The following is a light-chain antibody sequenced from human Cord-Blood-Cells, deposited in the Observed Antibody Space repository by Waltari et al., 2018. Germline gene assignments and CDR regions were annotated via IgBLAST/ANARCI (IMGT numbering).Light chain of an antibody. CDR1: SYNIGPGYD. CDR2: GNN. V-gene: IGLV1-40*01. CDR3: QSYDSSLSGYV. Sequence: QSVLTQPTSVTGAPGQRVTISCTGSSYNIGPGYDVHLYQQLPGTAPKLLIYGNNNRPSGVPDRFPGSKLGTSASLAITGLQAEDEADYYCQSYDSSLSGYVFGTGTKVTVL. J-gene: IGLJ1*01.